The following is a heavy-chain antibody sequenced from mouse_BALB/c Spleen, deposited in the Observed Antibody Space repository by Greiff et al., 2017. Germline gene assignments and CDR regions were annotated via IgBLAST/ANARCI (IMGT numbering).Heavy chain of an antibody. CDR2: IYPGSGST. D-gene: IGHD2-4*01. J-gene: IGHJ4*01. CDR1: GYNFTSYW. Sequence: QVQLQQPGAELVKPGTSVKLSCKASGYNFTSYWINWVKLRPGQGLEWIGDIYPGSGSTNYNEKFKSKATLTVDTSSSTAYMQLSSLASEDSALYYCARYDYDYDRHAMDYWGQGTSVTVSS. V-gene: IGHV1-55*01. CDR3: ARYDYDYDRHAMDY.